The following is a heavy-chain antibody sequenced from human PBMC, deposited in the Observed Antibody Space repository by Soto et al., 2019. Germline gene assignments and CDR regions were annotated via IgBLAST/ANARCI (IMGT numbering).Heavy chain of an antibody. CDR2: INADNGNT. D-gene: IGHD6-13*01. V-gene: IGHV1-3*01. CDR3: AREKGYFDY. CDR1: GYTFTDYA. J-gene: IGHJ4*01. Sequence: GASVKVSCKASGYTFTDYAFHWVRQAPGQRLEWMGWINADNGNTAYSEKLQGRVTITRDTFATTVYMELSSLRSEDTAVYYCAREKGYFDYWG.